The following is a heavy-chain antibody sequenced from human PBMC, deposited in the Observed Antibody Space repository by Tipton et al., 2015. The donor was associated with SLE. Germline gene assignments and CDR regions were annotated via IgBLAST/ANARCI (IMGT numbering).Heavy chain of an antibody. CDR1: GFTFSSYS. J-gene: IGHJ6*02. CDR3: AAGGGSYYPPDMDV. Sequence: SLRLSCAASGFTFSSYSMNWVRQAPGKGLEWVSSISSSSSYIYYADSVKGRFTISRGNAKNSLYLQMNSLRAEDTAVYYCAAGGGSYYPPDMDVWGQGTTVTVSS. CDR2: ISSSSSYI. V-gene: IGHV3-21*03. D-gene: IGHD1-26*01.